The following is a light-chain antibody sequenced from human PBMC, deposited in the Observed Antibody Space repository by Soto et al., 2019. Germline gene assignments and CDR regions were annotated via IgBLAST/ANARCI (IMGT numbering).Light chain of an antibody. CDR1: SSDVGGYNS. Sequence: QSALTQPDSVSGSPGQSIAISCTGTSSDVGGYNSVSWYQQYPGKAPKLMIHDVSNRPSGVSDRFSGSKSGNTASLTISGLQAEDEADYYCSSWTSSSSYVFGSGTKLTVL. CDR3: SSWTSSSSYV. CDR2: DVS. V-gene: IGLV2-14*01. J-gene: IGLJ1*01.